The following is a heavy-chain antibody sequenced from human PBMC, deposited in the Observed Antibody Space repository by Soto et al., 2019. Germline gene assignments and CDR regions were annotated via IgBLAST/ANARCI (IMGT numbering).Heavy chain of an antibody. D-gene: IGHD2-8*01. CDR1: GYTFTSYD. Sequence: QVQLVQSGAEVKKPGASVKVSCKASGYTFTSYDINWVRQATGQGLEWMGWMNPNSGNTGYAQKFQGRVTMTRNTSISTAYMELSSLRSEDTAVYYCARGGSGYCTNGVCQPDDAFDIWGQGTMVTVSS. J-gene: IGHJ3*02. CDR3: ARGGSGYCTNGVCQPDDAFDI. V-gene: IGHV1-8*01. CDR2: MNPNSGNT.